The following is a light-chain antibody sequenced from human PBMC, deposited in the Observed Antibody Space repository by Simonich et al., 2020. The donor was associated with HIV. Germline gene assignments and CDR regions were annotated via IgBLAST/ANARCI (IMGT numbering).Light chain of an antibody. CDR2: GAS. Sequence: DIVMTQSPATLSVSPGERATLSCRARQSVSSSYLAWHQQKPGPAPRLLIYGASSRATGIPDRFSGSWSGADFTLTISRLEPEDFAVYYCQQHGASSITFGQGTRLEIK. CDR3: QQHGASSIT. V-gene: IGKV3-20*01. J-gene: IGKJ5*01. CDR1: QSVSSSY.